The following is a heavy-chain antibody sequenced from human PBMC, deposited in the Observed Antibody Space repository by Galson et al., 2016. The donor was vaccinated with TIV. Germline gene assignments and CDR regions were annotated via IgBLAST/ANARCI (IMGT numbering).Heavy chain of an antibody. CDR2: IDWDDDK. CDR3: ARISGYYDSSGHYIPRSFDY. CDR1: GFSLDSDGMC. V-gene: IGHV2-70*11. J-gene: IGHJ4*02. D-gene: IGHD3-22*01. Sequence: PALVKPTQTLTLTCTFSGFSLDSDGMCVNWIRQPPGKALEWLARIDWDDDKSYTSSLKTRLTISKDTSKNQVVLTMTNMYPVDTATYYCARISGYYDSSGHYIPRSFDYWGQGTPVTVSS.